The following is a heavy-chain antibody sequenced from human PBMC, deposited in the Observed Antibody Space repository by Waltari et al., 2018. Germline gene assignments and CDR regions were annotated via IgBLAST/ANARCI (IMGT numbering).Heavy chain of an antibody. Sequence: EVQLVESGGGLVQPGGCLSVSCAASGCTCRSYGWNWVRQAPGKGLEWVSYIINSSSTIYYPDSMKGRFTISKDNANRSLYLQMNSLRAEDTAVYYCASESYSYGLGYWGQGTLVTVSS. CDR2: IINSSSTI. J-gene: IGHJ4*02. CDR3: ASESYSYGLGY. D-gene: IGHD5-18*01. CDR1: GCTCRSYG. V-gene: IGHV3-48*01.